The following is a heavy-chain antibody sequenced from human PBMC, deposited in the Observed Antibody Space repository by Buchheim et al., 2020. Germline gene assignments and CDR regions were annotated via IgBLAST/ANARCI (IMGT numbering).Heavy chain of an antibody. J-gene: IGHJ6*02. V-gene: IGHV1-2*04. Sequence: QVQLVQSGAEVKNPGASVKVSCKASGYTFTGYYLHRVRQAPGQGLEWMGWINPHSGVTNYAQKFQDWVTLTRDTSISTAYMELSRLRSDDTAVYYCARNAYYGSGSYYSSRYYYYGMDVWGQGT. CDR2: INPHSGVT. CDR1: GYTFTGYY. D-gene: IGHD3-10*01. CDR3: ARNAYYGSGSYYSSRYYYYGMDV.